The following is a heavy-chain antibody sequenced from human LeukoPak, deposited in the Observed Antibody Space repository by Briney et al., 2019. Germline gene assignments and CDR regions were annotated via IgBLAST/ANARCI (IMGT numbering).Heavy chain of an antibody. CDR2: IYYSGST. D-gene: IGHD2-21*02. CDR1: GGSISSYY. V-gene: IGHV4-59*08. CDR3: ARRCSGDDCYSE. Sequence: SETLSLTCTVSGGSISSYYWSWIRQPPGKGLEWIGYIYYSGSTNYNPSLKSLVTISVDTSKNQFSLKLSSVTAADTAVYYCARRCSGDDCYSEWGQGTLVTVPS. J-gene: IGHJ4*02.